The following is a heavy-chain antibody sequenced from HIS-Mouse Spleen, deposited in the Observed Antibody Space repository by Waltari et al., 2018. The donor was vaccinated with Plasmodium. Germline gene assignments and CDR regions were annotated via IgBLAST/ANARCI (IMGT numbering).Heavy chain of an antibody. CDR2: IRGSGGST. CDR1: GFAFRSHA. D-gene: IGHD7-27*01. CDR3: AKSSKGTGDLWDY. Sequence: EVQLLESGGGLVLPGGSLSLPCSASGFAFRSHAMRLFRPAPGKGVEWISAIRGSGGSTYYADSVKGRFTISRDNSKNTLYLQMNSLRAEDTAVYYCAKSSKGTGDLWDYWGQGTLVTVSS. V-gene: IGHV3-23*01. J-gene: IGHJ4*02.